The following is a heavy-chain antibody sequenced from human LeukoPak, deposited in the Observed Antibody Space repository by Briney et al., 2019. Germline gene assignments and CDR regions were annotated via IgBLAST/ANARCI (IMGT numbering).Heavy chain of an antibody. J-gene: IGHJ5*02. CDR2: MDTDGRTT. Sequence: GGSLRLSCVVSGFPFGNFWMHWVRQVPGKGLVWGARMDTDGRTTDYADSVQGRFTISRDNARNTLYLQMRSLRADDTALYSCATDVTGSEDRWGQGTLVSV. CDR3: ATDVTGSEDR. D-gene: IGHD6-25*01. V-gene: IGHV3-74*01. CDR1: GFPFGNFW.